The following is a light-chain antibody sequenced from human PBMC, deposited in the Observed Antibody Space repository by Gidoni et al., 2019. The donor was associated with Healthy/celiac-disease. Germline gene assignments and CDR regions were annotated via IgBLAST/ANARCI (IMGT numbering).Light chain of an antibody. V-gene: IGLV3-19*01. CDR2: GKN. J-gene: IGLJ3*02. CDR3: NSRDSSGNHFWV. CDR1: SLRSYY. Sequence: VSLGQTVRITCQGDSLRSYYASWYQQKPGQAPVLVIYGKNNRPSGIPDRFSGSSSGNTASLTITGAQAEDEADYYCNSRDSSGNHFWVFGGGTKLTVL.